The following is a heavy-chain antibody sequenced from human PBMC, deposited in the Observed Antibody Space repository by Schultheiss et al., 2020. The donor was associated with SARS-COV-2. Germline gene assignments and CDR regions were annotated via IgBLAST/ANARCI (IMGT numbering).Heavy chain of an antibody. J-gene: IGHJ6*03. D-gene: IGHD2-2*03. CDR3: ARDHGYCSSTSCYLGGGYYYYYMDV. V-gene: IGHV3-30*07. CDR1: GFTFSSYA. Sequence: GESLKISCAASGFTFSSYAMHWVRQAPGKGLEWVAVIWYDGSNKYYADSVKGRFTISRDNAKNSLYLQMNSLRAEDTAVYYCARDHGYCSSTSCYLGGGYYYYYMDVWGQGTTVTVSS. CDR2: IWYDGSNK.